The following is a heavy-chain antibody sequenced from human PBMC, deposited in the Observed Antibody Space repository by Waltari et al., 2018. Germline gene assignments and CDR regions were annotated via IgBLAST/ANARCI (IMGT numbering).Heavy chain of an antibody. V-gene: IGHV3-48*03. CDR1: GFSFSSYE. CDR2: IYANGGTT. J-gene: IGHJ6*02. Sequence: DVQLVESGGGLVQPGGSLRLSCTASGFSFSSYEMNWVRQAPGKGLELVSYIYANGGTTYYADSVKGRFTSSRDNAKDSLYLEMTSLRAEDTAIYYCARKIGYYYYYGMDLWGQGTTVTVSS. CDR3: ARKIGYYYYYGMDL. D-gene: IGHD6-13*01.